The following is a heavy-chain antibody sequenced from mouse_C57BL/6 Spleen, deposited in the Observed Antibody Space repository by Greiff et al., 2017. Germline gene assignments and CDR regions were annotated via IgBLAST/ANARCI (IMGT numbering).Heavy chain of an antibody. J-gene: IGHJ4*01. Sequence: QVQLQQPGAELVRPGSSVKLSCKASGYTFTSYWMHWVKQRPIQGLEWIGNIDPSDSETHYNQKFKDKATLTVDKSSSTAYMQLSSLTSEDSAVYFCAIDGYGYTMDYWGQGTSVTVSS. D-gene: IGHD2-2*01. CDR2: IDPSDSET. CDR3: AIDGYGYTMDY. V-gene: IGHV1-52*01. CDR1: GYTFTSYW.